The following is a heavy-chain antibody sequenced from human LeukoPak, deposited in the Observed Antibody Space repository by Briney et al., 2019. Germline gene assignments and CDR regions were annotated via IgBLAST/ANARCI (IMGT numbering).Heavy chain of an antibody. CDR2: IYYSGST. V-gene: IGHV4-39*01. J-gene: IGHJ3*02. Sequence: SETLSLTCTVSGGCISSSSYYWGWSRQPPGNGLEWIGSIYYSGSTYYNPSLKSRVTISVDTSKNQFSLKLSSVTAADTAVYYCARLTPDAFDIWGQGTMVTVSS. CDR1: GGCISSSSYY. CDR3: ARLTPDAFDI.